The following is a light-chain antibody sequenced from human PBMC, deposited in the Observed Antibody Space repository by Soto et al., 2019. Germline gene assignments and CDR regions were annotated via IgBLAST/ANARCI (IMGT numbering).Light chain of an antibody. J-gene: IGKJ1*01. CDR2: DAS. CDR3: QQRSNWPWT. Sequence: EIVLTQSPATLSLSPGERATLSCRASQSVSSYLAWYQQKPGQAPRLLIYDASNRATGIPARISGSGSGTDFTLTFSSLEPEDFAVYYCQQRSNWPWTFGQGTKVDIK. CDR1: QSVSSY. V-gene: IGKV3-11*01.